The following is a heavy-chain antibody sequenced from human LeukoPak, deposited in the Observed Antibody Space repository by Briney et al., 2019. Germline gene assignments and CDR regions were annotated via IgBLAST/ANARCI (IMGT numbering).Heavy chain of an antibody. CDR1: GFTFSNYA. Sequence: GGFLRLSCAASGFTFSNYAMSWVRQAPGKGLEWVSSISSSGSSTYYADSVKGRFTISRDNSKNTLFLQMNSLRAEDTAVYCCATQRSGWHYFDYWGQGTLVTVSS. J-gene: IGHJ4*02. CDR2: ISSSGSST. CDR3: ATQRSGWHYFDY. V-gene: IGHV3-23*01. D-gene: IGHD6-19*01.